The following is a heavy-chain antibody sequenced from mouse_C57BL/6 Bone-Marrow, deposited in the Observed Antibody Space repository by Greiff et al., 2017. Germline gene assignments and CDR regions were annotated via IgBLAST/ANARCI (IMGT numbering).Heavy chain of an antibody. D-gene: IGHD2-1*01. CDR2: LSSGSSSI. J-gene: IGHJ3*01. CDR3: AEAYVNYSWFAY. CDR1: GFTFSDYG. Sequence: EVKLQESGGGLVKPGGSLKLSCAASGFTFSDYGMHWVRQAPEKGLEWVAYLSSGSSSIYYADTVKGRFTISRDNAKNTLFLQRTSRRSEDTALYYCAEAYVNYSWFAYWGRGTLVTVSA. V-gene: IGHV5-17*01.